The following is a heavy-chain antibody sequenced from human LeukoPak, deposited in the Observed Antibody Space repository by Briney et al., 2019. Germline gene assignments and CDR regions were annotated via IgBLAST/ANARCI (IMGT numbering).Heavy chain of an antibody. CDR1: GVTFSSYS. CDR3: ARDFRMTTGPFDI. Sequence: GGSLRLSCAASGVTFSSYSMNWVRQAPGKGVEWVAYISSSSSTIYYADSVKGGFPISRDNATNSLYLQMNSLRAEDTAVYYCARDFRMTTGPFDIWGQGTMVTVSS. J-gene: IGHJ3*02. D-gene: IGHD4-11*01. V-gene: IGHV3-48*01. CDR2: ISSSSSTI.